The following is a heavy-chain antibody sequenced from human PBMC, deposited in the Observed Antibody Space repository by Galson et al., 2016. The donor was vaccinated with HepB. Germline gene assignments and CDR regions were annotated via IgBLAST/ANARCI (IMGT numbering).Heavy chain of an antibody. Sequence: SLRLSCAASGFNVSSKYMNWVRQSPGKGLEWVSIIYRHGGTYYADAVKGRFTISRDKSKNLLFLQVNSLRAEDTAVYYCFAMGTDYEIYRGQGILVTVSS. D-gene: IGHD4-17*01. CDR3: FAMGTDYEIY. V-gene: IGHV3-66*01. J-gene: IGHJ4*02. CDR2: IYRHGGT. CDR1: GFNVSSKY.